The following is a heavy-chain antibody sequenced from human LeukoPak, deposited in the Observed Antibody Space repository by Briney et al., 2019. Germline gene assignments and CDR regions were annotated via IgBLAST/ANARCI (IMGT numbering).Heavy chain of an antibody. Sequence: GGSLRLSCAASGFTVSSNYMSWVRQAPGKGLEWVSVIYSGGSTYYADSVKGRFTISRDNSKNTLYLQMNSLRAEDTAVYYCARMVIRYGNYFDYWGQGTLVTVSS. CDR1: GFTVSSNY. CDR2: IYSGGST. V-gene: IGHV3-53*01. D-gene: IGHD3-10*01. J-gene: IGHJ4*02. CDR3: ARMVIRYGNYFDY.